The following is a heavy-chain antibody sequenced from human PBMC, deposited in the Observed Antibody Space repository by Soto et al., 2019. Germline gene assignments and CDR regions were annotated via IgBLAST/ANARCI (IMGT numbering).Heavy chain of an antibody. CDR3: ARGLGAKITILGVVPYYGMDV. D-gene: IGHD3-3*01. CDR2: IIPIFGTA. Sequence: QVQLVQSGAEVKKPGSSVKVSCKASGGTFSSYAISWVRQAPGQGLEWMGGIIPIFGTANYAQKFQGRVTITADESTSTAYMELSSLRAEDTGVYYCARGLGAKITILGVVPYYGMDVWGQGTTVTVSS. J-gene: IGHJ6*02. V-gene: IGHV1-69*01. CDR1: GGTFSSYA.